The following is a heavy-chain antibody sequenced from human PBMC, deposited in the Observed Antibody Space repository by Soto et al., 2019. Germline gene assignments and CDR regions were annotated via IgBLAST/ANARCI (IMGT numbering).Heavy chain of an antibody. CDR2: TYYRSKWYY. CDR3: ARGEQYSGRIFDY. Sequence: QVQLQQSGPGLVKPSQTLSLTCAITGDSVSSNSAGWSWVRQSPSRGLEWLGRTYYRSKWYYEYAVSGRGRITINPDTSKNQYSLQLNSVTPEDTAVYFCARGEQYSGRIFDYWGQGTLVTVSS. J-gene: IGHJ4*01. CDR1: GDSVSSNSAG. D-gene: IGHD1-26*01. V-gene: IGHV6-1*01.